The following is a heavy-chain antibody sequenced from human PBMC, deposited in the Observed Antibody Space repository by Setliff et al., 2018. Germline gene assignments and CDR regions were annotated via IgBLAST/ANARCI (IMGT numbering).Heavy chain of an antibody. V-gene: IGHV5-51*01. CDR3: ARSTVTTGGDN. J-gene: IGHJ4*02. D-gene: IGHD4-17*01. CDR2: IYPGDSDT. CDR1: GYSFSTYW. Sequence: GESLKISCKGSGYSFSTYWIGWVRQMPGKGLEWMGIIYPGDSDTTYSPSFQGQVTISADKSINTAYLQWNSLKASDTAIYYCARSTVTTGGDNWGQGTLVTVSS.